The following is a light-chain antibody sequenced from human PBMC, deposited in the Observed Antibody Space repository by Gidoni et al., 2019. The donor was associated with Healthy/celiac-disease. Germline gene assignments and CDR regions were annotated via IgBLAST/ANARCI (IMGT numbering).Light chain of an antibody. Sequence: EIVLTQSPATLSLSPGERATLSCRASQSVSSYLAWYHQKPGQAPRLLIYDASNRATGIPARFSGSGSGTDFTLTISSLEPEDFAVYYCQQRSNWPLTCGGGTKLEIK. J-gene: IGKJ4*01. CDR1: QSVSSY. V-gene: IGKV3-11*01. CDR2: DAS. CDR3: QQRSNWPLT.